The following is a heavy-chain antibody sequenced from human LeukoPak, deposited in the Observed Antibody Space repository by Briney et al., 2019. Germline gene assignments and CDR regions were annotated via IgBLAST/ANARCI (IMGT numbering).Heavy chain of an antibody. V-gene: IGHV4-39*07. J-gene: IGHJ4*02. D-gene: IGHD6-13*01. Sequence: SETLSLTCSVSNGSISSSRYFWGWIRQPPGKGLEWIGSIDYSGSTYYNPSLKSRVTISVDTSKNHFSLDLSSVTAADTAVYYCARVRREQQLVRLFDYWGQGTLVTVSS. CDR3: ARVRREQQLVRLFDY. CDR2: IDYSGST. CDR1: NGSISSSRYF.